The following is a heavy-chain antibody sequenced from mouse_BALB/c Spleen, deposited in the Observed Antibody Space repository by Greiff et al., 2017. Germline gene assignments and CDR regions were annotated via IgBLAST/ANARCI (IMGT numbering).Heavy chain of an antibody. CDR2: ISSGSSTI. CDR3: ARDHYGNPFAY. J-gene: IGHJ3*01. D-gene: IGHD2-1*01. Sequence: EVKLVESGGGLVKPGGSLKLSCAASGFTFSDYYMYWVRQAPEKGLEWVAYISSGSSTIYYADTVKGRFTISRDNPKNTLFLQMTSLRSEDTAMYYCARDHYGNPFAYWGQGTLVTVSA. CDR1: GFTFSDYY. V-gene: IGHV5-17*01.